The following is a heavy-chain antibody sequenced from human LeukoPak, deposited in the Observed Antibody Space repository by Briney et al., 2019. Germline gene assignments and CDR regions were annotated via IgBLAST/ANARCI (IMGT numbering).Heavy chain of an antibody. CDR1: GFTFSNYA. J-gene: IGHJ4*02. Sequence: GSLRLSCAASGFTFSNYAMSWVRQAPGKGLEWIGSIYRSGDTYYNPSLESRVTISVDTSKNQFSLRLNSLTAADTAIYYCAGPNTVSRFAYWGQGTLVTVSS. CDR2: IYRSGDT. V-gene: IGHV4-59*05. D-gene: IGHD4-17*01. CDR3: AGPNTVSRFAY.